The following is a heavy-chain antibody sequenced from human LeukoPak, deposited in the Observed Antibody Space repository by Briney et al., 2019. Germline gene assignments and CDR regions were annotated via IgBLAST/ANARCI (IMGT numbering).Heavy chain of an antibody. Sequence: GGSLRLSCAASGFTFSSYGMHWVRQAPGKGLEWVAVIWYDGSNKYYADSVKGRFTISIDNSKNTLYLQMNSLRAEDTAVYYCASSITIFGVVDYYGMDVWGQGTTVTVSS. CDR3: ASSITIFGVVDYYGMDV. J-gene: IGHJ6*02. CDR1: GFTFSSYG. D-gene: IGHD3-3*01. CDR2: IWYDGSNK. V-gene: IGHV3-33*01.